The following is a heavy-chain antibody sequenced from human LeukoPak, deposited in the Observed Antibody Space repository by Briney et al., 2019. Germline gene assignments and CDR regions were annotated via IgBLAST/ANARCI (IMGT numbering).Heavy chain of an antibody. CDR1: GFTFGGYA. V-gene: IGHV3-49*04. D-gene: IGHD3-3*01. J-gene: IGHJ4*02. Sequence: GGSLRLSCTASGFTFGGYAMSWVRQAPGKGLEWVGFIRSKAYGGTTEYAASVKGRFTISRDDSKSIAYLQMNSLKTEDTAVYYCRCDFWSGYYNLDYWGQGTLVTVSS. CDR3: RCDFWSGYYNLDY. CDR2: IRSKAYGGTT.